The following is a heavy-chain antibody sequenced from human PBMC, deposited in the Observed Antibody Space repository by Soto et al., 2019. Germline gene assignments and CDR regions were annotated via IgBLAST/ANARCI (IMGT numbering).Heavy chain of an antibody. J-gene: IGHJ4*02. CDR2: ISAYNGNT. CDR1: GYTLSSYG. CDR3: ARSACSSTSCYFDY. D-gene: IGHD2-2*01. V-gene: IGHV1-18*01. Sequence: GASVKVSRKASGYTLSSYGISWVRQAPGQGLEWMGWISAYNGNTNYAQKLQGRVTMTTDTPTSTAYMELRSLRSDDTAVYYCARSACSSTSCYFDYWGQGTLVTVSS.